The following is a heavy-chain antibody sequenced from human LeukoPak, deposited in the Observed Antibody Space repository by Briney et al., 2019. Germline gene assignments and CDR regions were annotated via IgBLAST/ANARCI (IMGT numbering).Heavy chain of an antibody. CDR2: IYYSGST. CDR1: GGSISSSSYY. CDR3: ARDICGGDCYFVDV. Sequence: KPSETLSLTCTVSGGSISSSSYYWGWIRQPPGKGLEWIGYIYYSGSTNYNPSLKSRVTISVDTSKNQFSLKLSSVTAADTAVYYCARDICGGDCYFVDVWGKGTTATVSS. V-gene: IGHV4-61*01. D-gene: IGHD2-21*01. J-gene: IGHJ6*04.